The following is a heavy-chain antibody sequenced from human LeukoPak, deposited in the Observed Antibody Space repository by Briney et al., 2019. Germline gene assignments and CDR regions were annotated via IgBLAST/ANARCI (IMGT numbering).Heavy chain of an antibody. CDR3: ARVADTYYYGMDV. J-gene: IGHJ6*02. D-gene: IGHD5-18*01. V-gene: IGHV4-31*03. CDR1: GGSISSGGYY. CDR2: IYYSGST. Sequence: SRTLSLTCTVSGGSISSGGYYWSWIRQHPGKGLEWIGYIYYSGSTYYNPSLKSRVTISVDTSKNQFSLKLSSVTAADTAVYYCARVADTYYYGMDVWGQGTTVTVSS.